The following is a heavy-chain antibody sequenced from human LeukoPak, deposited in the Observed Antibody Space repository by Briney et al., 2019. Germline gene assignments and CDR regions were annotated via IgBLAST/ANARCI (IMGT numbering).Heavy chain of an antibody. V-gene: IGHV3-11*01. Sequence: SGGSLRLSCAASGFTFSDYYMSWIRQAPGKGLEWVSYISSSGSTIYYADSVKGRFTISRDNAKNSLYLQMNSLRAEDTAVYYCAKDLAFMVGATDYWGQGTLVTVSS. D-gene: IGHD1-26*01. CDR1: GFTFSDYY. J-gene: IGHJ4*02. CDR2: ISSSGSTI. CDR3: AKDLAFMVGATDY.